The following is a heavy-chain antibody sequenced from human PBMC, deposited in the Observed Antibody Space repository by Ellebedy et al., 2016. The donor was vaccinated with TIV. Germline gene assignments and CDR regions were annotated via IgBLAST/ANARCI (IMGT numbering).Heavy chain of an antibody. CDR2: INPSGNGA. Sequence: ASVKVSCXASGYTFTSYYMHWVRQAPGQGLEWMGVINPSGNGANYAQNFQGRLTITRDTSTSTVYMELSSLRSEDTAVYYCARDGADGMDVWGQGTTVTVSS. CDR3: ARDGADGMDV. V-gene: IGHV1-46*01. J-gene: IGHJ6*02. CDR1: GYTFTSYY. D-gene: IGHD3-16*01.